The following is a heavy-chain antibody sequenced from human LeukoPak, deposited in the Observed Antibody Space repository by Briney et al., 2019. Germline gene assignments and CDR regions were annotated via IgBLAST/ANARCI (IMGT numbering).Heavy chain of an antibody. Sequence: GGSLRLSCAASGFTFTSYEMNWVRQAPGKGLEWVSYISSSDSTIYYADSVKGRFTISRDNAKNSLYLQMNSLRAEDTAVYYCARLAGRADYFDYWGQGTLVTVSS. CDR1: GFTFTSYE. CDR2: ISSSDSTI. J-gene: IGHJ4*02. V-gene: IGHV3-48*03. CDR3: ARLAGRADYFDY. D-gene: IGHD6-13*01.